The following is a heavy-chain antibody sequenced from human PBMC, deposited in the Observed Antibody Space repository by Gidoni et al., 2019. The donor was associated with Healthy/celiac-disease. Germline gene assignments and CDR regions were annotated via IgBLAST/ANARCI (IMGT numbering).Heavy chain of an antibody. Sequence: QVQLVQSGAEVKKPGSSVKVSCKASGGPFSSYAISWVRQAPGQGLEWMGGIIPIFGTANYAQKFQGRVTITADESTSTAYMELSSLRSEDTAVYYCARGGGPYSGYYWRHPGYYFDYWGQGTLVTVSS. CDR1: GGPFSSYA. CDR2: IIPIFGTA. D-gene: IGHD3-22*01. J-gene: IGHJ4*02. V-gene: IGHV1-69*01. CDR3: ARGGGPYSGYYWRHPGYYFDY.